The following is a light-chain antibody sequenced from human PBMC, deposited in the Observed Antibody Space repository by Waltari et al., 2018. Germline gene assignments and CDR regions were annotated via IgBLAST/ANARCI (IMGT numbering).Light chain of an antibody. CDR1: SSDVGSYNY. CDR2: DVN. V-gene: IGLV2-14*03. Sequence: QSALTQPASVSGSPGQSINISCTGTSSDVGSYNYVSWYQQHPGKAPKLMIYDVNKRPSGVSNRFSGSKSGNTASLTISGFQAEDEADYYCSSYTSSSTWVFGGGTKLTVL. J-gene: IGLJ3*02. CDR3: SSYTSSSTWV.